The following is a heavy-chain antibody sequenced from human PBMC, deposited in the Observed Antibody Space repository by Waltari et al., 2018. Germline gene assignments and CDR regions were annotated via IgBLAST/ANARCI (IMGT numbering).Heavy chain of an antibody. CDR2: ISWNSGSI. CDR3: AKGKIAAAGAYYFDY. Sequence: EVQLVESGGGLVQPGRSLRLSCAASGFTFDDYAMHWVRQAPGKGLEWVSGISWNSGSIGYADSVKGRFTISRDNAKNSLYLQMNSLRAEDMALYYCAKGKIAAAGAYYFDYWGQGTLVTVSS. J-gene: IGHJ4*02. D-gene: IGHD6-13*01. CDR1: GFTFDDYA. V-gene: IGHV3-9*03.